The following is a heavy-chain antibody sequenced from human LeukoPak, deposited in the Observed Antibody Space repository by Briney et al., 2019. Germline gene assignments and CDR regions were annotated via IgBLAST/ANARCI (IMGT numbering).Heavy chain of an antibody. CDR3: ARGPSLAAAGTRGYYYYYMDV. CDR2: IIPILGIA. J-gene: IGHJ6*03. D-gene: IGHD6-13*01. Sequence: SVKVSCKASGGTFSSYAISWVRQAPGQGLEWMGRIIPILGIANYAQKFQGRVTITADKSTSTAYMKLSSLRSEDTAVYYCARGPSLAAAGTRGYYYYYMDVWGKGTTVTVSS. CDR1: GGTFSSYA. V-gene: IGHV1-69*04.